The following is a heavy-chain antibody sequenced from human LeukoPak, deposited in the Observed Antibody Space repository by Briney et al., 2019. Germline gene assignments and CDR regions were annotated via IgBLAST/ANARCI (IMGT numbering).Heavy chain of an antibody. V-gene: IGHV3-21*01. CDR2: ISSSSSYI. J-gene: IGHJ3*02. CDR1: GFTFSSYS. Sequence: KAGGSLRLSCAASGFTFSSYSMTWVRQAPGKGLEWVSSISSSSSYIYYADSVKGRFTISRDNAKNSLYLQMNSLRAEDTAVYHCARDTLGYSYGHDAFDIWGQGTMVTVSS. CDR3: ARDTLGYSYGHDAFDI. D-gene: IGHD5-18*01.